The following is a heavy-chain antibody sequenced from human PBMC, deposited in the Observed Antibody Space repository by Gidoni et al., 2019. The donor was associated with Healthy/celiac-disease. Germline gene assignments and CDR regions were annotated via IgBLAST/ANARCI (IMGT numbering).Heavy chain of an antibody. V-gene: IGHV4-34*01. J-gene: IGHJ4*02. CDR1: GGSFSGYY. CDR2: INRSGST. CDR3: ARARGLRYFDWLSEYYFDY. D-gene: IGHD3-9*01. Sequence: QVQLQQWGAGLLKPSETLSLTCAVYGGSFSGYYWSWIRQPPGKGLEWIGEINRSGSTNYNTSLKSRVTISVDTSKNQFSLKLSSVTAADTAVYYCARARGLRYFDWLSEYYFDYWGQGTLVTVSS.